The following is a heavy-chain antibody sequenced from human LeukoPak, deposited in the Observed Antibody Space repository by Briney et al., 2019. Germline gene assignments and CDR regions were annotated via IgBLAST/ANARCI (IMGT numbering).Heavy chain of an antibody. V-gene: IGHV1-46*01. CDR1: GYTFTSYY. Sequence: ASVKVSCKASGYTFTSYYMHWVRQAPGQGLEWMGIINPSGGSTSYAQKFQGRVTMTRDTSTSSVYMELSSLRSEDTAVYYCARDQFTIFELVTIYGMDVWGQGTTVTVSS. CDR2: INPSGGST. D-gene: IGHD3-3*01. CDR3: ARDQFTIFELVTIYGMDV. J-gene: IGHJ6*02.